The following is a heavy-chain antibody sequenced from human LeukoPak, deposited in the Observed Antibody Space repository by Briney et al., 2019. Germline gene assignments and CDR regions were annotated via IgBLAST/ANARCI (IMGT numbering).Heavy chain of an antibody. Sequence: GGSLRLSCAASGVTFSGHWRSWVRQAPGKGLEWIGRIRSKGSSYATAYDASVQGRFTICRDDSKNPASLQMNSLNTEDTAVYYSTRLSGSRSIHYRGEGTLVTLSS. CDR3: TRLSGSRSIHY. V-gene: IGHV3-73*01. J-gene: IGHJ4*02. CDR2: IRSKGSSYAT. D-gene: IGHD6-13*01. CDR1: GVTFSGHW.